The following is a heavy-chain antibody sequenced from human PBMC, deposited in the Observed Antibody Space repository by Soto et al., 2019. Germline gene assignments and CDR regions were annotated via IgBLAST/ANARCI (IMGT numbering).Heavy chain of an antibody. CDR1: GFIFSTYA. CDR3: AKDRPFGATTGSTIDY. Sequence: GGSLRLSCAASGFIFSTYAMSWVRQAPGKGLEWVSVVGSGGGPTYYADSVRGRFTVSRDNSKNTLFLQMNSLTAEDTALYYCAKDRPFGATTGSTIDYWGQGALVTV. CDR2: VGSGGGPT. D-gene: IGHD1-26*01. J-gene: IGHJ4*02. V-gene: IGHV3-23*01.